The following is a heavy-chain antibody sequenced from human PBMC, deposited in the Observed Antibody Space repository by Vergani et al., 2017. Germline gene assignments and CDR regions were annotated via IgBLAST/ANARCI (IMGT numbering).Heavy chain of an antibody. D-gene: IGHD3-3*01. V-gene: IGHV1-69*09. J-gene: IGHJ6*03. Sequence: QVQLVQSGAEVKKPGSSVKVSCKASGGTFSSYTISWVRQAPGQGLEWMGRIIPILGIANYAQKFQGRVTITADKSTSTAYMELSSLRSEDTAVYYCARVPLITIFGVDYWGGDMDVWGKGTTVTVSS. CDR2: IIPILGIA. CDR3: ARVPLITIFGVDYWGGDMDV. CDR1: GGTFSSYT.